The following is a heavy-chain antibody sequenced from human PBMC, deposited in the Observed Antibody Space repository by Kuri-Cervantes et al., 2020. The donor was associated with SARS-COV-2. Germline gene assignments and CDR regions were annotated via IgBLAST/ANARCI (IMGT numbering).Heavy chain of an antibody. J-gene: IGHJ4*02. CDR2: IFSNDEK. CDR3: ARIRWGSSGWYYFDY. V-gene: IGHV2-26*01. Sequence: NWIRQPPGKALEWLAHIFSNDEKSYSTSLKSRLTISKDTSKSQVVLTMTNMDPVDTATYYCARIRWGSSGWYYFDYWDQGTLVTVSS. D-gene: IGHD6-19*01.